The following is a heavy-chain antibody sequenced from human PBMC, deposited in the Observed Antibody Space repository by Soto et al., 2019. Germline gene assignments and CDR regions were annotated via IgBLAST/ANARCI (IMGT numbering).Heavy chain of an antibody. J-gene: IGHJ3*02. Sequence: GSLRLSCAASGFTFSSYGMHWVRQAPGKGLEWVAVISYDGSNKYYADSVKGRFTISRDNSKNTLYLQMNSLRAEDTAVYYCAKALSSWLGAFDIWGQGTMVTVSS. CDR2: ISYDGSNK. V-gene: IGHV3-30*18. D-gene: IGHD6-19*01. CDR1: GFTFSSYG. CDR3: AKALSSWLGAFDI.